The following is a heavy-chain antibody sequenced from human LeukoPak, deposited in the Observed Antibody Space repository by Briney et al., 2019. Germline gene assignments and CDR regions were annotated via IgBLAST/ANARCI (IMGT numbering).Heavy chain of an antibody. V-gene: IGHV3-7*01. CDR3: AGDEGWTFDI. CDR1: GFTFRNYW. CDR2: IKQDGSVI. D-gene: IGHD5-24*01. Sequence: PGGSLRLSCAASGFTFRNYWMAWVRQAPGKGLEWVALIKQDGSVIHYVDSVKGRFTISRDNAKNSLSLQMNSLRADDTAVYYCAGDEGWTFDIWGQGTKVTVSS. J-gene: IGHJ3*02.